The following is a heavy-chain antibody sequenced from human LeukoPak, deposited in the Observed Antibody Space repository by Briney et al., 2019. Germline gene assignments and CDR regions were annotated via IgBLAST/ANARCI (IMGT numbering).Heavy chain of an antibody. CDR2: MNPNSGNT. J-gene: IGHJ4*02. D-gene: IGHD3-22*01. CDR3: ASGPMIGAHLDY. Sequence: ASVKVSCKASGYTFTSYDINWVRQATGQGLEWMGWMNPNSGNTGYAQKFQGRVTITRNTSISTAYMELSSLRSEDTAVYYCASGPMIGAHLDYWGQGTLVTVSS. V-gene: IGHV1-8*03. CDR1: GYTFTSYD.